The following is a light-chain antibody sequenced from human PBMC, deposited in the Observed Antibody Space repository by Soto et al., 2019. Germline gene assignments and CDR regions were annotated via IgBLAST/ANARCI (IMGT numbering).Light chain of an antibody. V-gene: IGLV2-8*01. CDR3: SSYAGSNNWNVE. CDR1: SSDGGGYSY. CDR2: DVS. Sequence: QSALTQPPSASGSPGQSVTISCTGTSSDGGGYSYVSWYQQHPGKAPKLMIYDVSKRPSGVPDRFSGSKSGNTASLTVSGRQAEDEADYYCSSYAGSNNWNVEFGGGTKVTVL. J-gene: IGLJ2*01.